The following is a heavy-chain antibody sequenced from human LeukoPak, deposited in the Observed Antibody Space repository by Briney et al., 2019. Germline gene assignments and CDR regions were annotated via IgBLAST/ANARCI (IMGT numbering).Heavy chain of an antibody. J-gene: IGHJ3*02. CDR2: MSVNGVNK. D-gene: IGHD2-15*01. V-gene: IGHV3-30-3*01. Sequence: PGGSLRLSCVASSFSFSSYSIHWVRRVPGKGLEWVAVMSVNGVNKYYADSVRGRFTVSRDISKDTQFLQMNSLRFEDTAVYFCVRESCSGGSCTYDPFDIWGHGTMVTVST. CDR1: SFSFSSYS. CDR3: VRESCSGGSCTYDPFDI.